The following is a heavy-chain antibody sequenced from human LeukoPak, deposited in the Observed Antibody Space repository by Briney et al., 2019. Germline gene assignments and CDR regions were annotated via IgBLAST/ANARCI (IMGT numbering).Heavy chain of an antibody. V-gene: IGHV3-53*01. Sequence: GGSLRLSCAASGFTVSSNYMSWVRQAPGKGLEWASVIYSGGSTYYADSVKGRFTISRDNSKNTLYLQMNSLRAEDTAVYYCARDIIYDGAFDIWGQGTMVTVSS. J-gene: IGHJ3*02. CDR3: ARDIIYDGAFDI. CDR1: GFTVSSNY. CDR2: IYSGGST. D-gene: IGHD3-22*01.